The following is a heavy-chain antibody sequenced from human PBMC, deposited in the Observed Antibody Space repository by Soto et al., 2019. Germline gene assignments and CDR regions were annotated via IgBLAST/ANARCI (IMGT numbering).Heavy chain of an antibody. J-gene: IGHJ3*02. V-gene: IGHV3-30-3*01. CDR1: GFTFSSYA. CDR3: ARDGGIAVADAFDI. CDR2: ISYDGSNK. Sequence: QVQLVESGGGVVQPGRSLRLSCAASGFTFSSYAMHWVRQAPGKGLEWEAVISYDGSNKYYADSVKGRFTISRDNSKNTLYLQMNRLRAEDTAAYYCARDGGIAVADAFDIGGQGTMVTVSS. D-gene: IGHD6-19*01.